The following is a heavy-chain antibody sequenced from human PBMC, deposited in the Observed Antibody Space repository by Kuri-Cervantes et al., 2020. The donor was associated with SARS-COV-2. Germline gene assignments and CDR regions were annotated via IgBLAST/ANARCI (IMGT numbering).Heavy chain of an antibody. J-gene: IGHJ4*02. Sequence: GESLKISCAASGFTFSDYYMSWIRQAPGKGLEWVSYISSSSSYTNYADSVKGRFTISRDNAKNSLCLQMNSLRAEDTAVYYCARVKISSGSYYVVYFDYWGPGTLVNVSS. CDR1: GFTFSDYY. CDR2: ISSSSSYT. V-gene: IGHV3-11*06. D-gene: IGHD1-26*01. CDR3: ARVKISSGSYYVVYFDY.